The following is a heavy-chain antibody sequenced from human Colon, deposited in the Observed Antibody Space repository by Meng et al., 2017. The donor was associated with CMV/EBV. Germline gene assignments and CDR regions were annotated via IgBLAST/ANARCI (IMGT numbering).Heavy chain of an antibody. J-gene: IGHJ4*02. D-gene: IGHD3-10*01. CDR2: IHINGGDE. V-gene: IGHV3-30*02. Sequence: GESLKISCAASGFTFSASTMHWVRQTPGKVLEWVSFIHINGGDEQYADAVRGRFTVSRDDARDSLYLQLNSLRAEDTALYYCARDKGFLGGTFDYWGQGTVVTVSS. CDR3: ARDKGFLGGTFDY. CDR1: GFTFSAST.